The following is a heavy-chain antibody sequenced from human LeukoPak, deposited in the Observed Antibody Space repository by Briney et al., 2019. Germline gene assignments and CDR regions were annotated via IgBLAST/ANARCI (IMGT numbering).Heavy chain of an antibody. CDR3: ARAINRPLPWFGGFDY. Sequence: GGSLRLSCAASGFTFSSYWMSWVRQAPGKGLEWVANIKQDGSEKYYVDSVKGRFTISRDNAKNSLYLQMNSLRAEDTAVYYCARAINRPLPWFGGFDYWGQGTLVTVSS. CDR1: GFTFSSYW. D-gene: IGHD3-10*01. J-gene: IGHJ4*02. V-gene: IGHV3-7*01. CDR2: IKQDGSEK.